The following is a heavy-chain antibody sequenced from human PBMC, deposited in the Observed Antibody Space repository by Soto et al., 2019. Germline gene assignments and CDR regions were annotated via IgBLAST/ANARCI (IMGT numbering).Heavy chain of an antibody. D-gene: IGHD3-10*01. V-gene: IGHV1-69*06. Sequence: QVQLEQSGAEVKKPGSSVKISCKASGGTLSDHGVSWLRQAPGQGLEWVGGTIPVFNTANYAPKFQGRVTMAADKSTTIAYMELGSLRSDDTAFYYCARGVYGSGNYYTGPSAFDIWGQGTLVIVSS. CDR2: TIPVFNTA. CDR3: ARGVYGSGNYYTGPSAFDI. CDR1: GGTLSDHG. J-gene: IGHJ3*02.